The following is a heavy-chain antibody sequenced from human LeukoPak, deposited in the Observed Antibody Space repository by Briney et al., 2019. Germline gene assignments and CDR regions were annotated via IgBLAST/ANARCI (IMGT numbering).Heavy chain of an antibody. V-gene: IGHV3-23*01. J-gene: IGHJ4*02. Sequence: GGSLRLSCAASGFTFSNAWMSWVRQAPGKGLEWVSTISGSGVSTFYADPVKGRFTISRDNSKNTLYLHMNSLSAEDTAVYYCAKDSFSSRWGQGTLVTVSS. CDR2: ISGSGVST. CDR1: GFTFSNAW. D-gene: IGHD2-2*01. CDR3: AKDSFSSR.